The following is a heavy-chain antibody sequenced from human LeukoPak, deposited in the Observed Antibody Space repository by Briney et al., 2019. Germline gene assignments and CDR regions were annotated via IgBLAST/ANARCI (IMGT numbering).Heavy chain of an antibody. CDR2: INTNTGNP. Sequence: ASVKVSCKATGYTFTSYAMNWVRQAPGQGLEWMGWINTNTGNPTYAQGFTGRFVFSLDTSVSTAYLQISSLKAEDTAVYYCARGGPSGYADYYYGMDVWGQGTTVTVSS. CDR1: GYTFTSYA. J-gene: IGHJ6*02. D-gene: IGHD5-12*01. CDR3: ARGGPSGYADYYYGMDV. V-gene: IGHV7-4-1*02.